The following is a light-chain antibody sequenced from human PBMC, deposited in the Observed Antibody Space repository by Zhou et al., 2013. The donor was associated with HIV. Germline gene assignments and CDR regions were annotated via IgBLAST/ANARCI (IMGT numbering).Light chain of an antibody. V-gene: IGKV1-39*01. CDR1: QSVGFY. J-gene: IGKJ4*01. Sequence: DIQMTQSPSSLSAFVGDRVTITCRSSQSVGFYLNWYQQKPGRAPTLLIYAASNLQRGVPPRFSGSGSGTDFTLTISSLLPEDFGTYYCQQSFSTPVTFGGGTRVDLK. CDR3: QQSFSTPVT. CDR2: AAS.